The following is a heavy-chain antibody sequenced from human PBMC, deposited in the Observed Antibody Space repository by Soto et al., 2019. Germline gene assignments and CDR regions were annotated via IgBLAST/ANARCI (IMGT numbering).Heavy chain of an antibody. V-gene: IGHV1-46*01. Sequence: SVKVSFKASGYTFTSYYMHWVRQAPGQGLEWMGIINPSGGSTSYAQKFQGRVTMTRDTSTSTVYMELSSLRSEDTAVYYCASKGRAVRHEDYYYGMDVWGQGTTVTVSS. CDR1: GYTFTSYY. CDR2: INPSGGST. CDR3: ASKGRAVRHEDYYYGMDV. J-gene: IGHJ6*02.